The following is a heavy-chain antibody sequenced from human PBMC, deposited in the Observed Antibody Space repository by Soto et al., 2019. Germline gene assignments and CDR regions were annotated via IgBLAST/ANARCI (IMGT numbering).Heavy chain of an antibody. CDR3: ARPYPRSSWYWDY. D-gene: IGHD6-13*01. CDR1: GGSISSSSYY. V-gene: IGHV4-39*01. Sequence: QLQLQESGPGLVKPSETLSLTCTVSGGSISSSSYYWGWIRQPPGKGLEWIGSIYYSGSTYYNPSLKSRVTISVDTSKNQFSLKLSSVTAADTAVYYCARPYPRSSWYWDYWGQGTLVTVSS. CDR2: IYYSGST. J-gene: IGHJ4*02.